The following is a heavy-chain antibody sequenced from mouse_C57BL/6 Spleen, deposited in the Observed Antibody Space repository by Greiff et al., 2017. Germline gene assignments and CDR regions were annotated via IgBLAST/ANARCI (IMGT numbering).Heavy chain of an antibody. D-gene: IGHD1-1*01. CDR2: IYPGDGDT. Sequence: QVQLKQSGPELVKPGASVKISCKASGYAFSSSWMNWVKQRPGKGLEWIGRIYPGDGDTNYNGKFKGKATLTADKSSSTAYMQLSSLTSEDSAVYCCARYYGSSPHWYFDVWGTGTTVTVSS. V-gene: IGHV1-82*01. CDR3: ARYYGSSPHWYFDV. CDR1: GYAFSSSW. J-gene: IGHJ1*03.